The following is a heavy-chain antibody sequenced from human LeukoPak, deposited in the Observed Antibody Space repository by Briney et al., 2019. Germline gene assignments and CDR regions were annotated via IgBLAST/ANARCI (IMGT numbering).Heavy chain of an antibody. D-gene: IGHD2-21*02. Sequence: GGSLRLSCAASGFTVSSNYMSWVRQAPGKGLEWVSIIYSGGDTYSADSVKGRFTISRDHSKNSLYLQMNSLRAEDTAVYYCARGRKYMTYTDYWGQGTLVTVSS. CDR1: GFTVSSNY. J-gene: IGHJ4*02. CDR3: ARGRKYMTYTDY. V-gene: IGHV3-53*01. CDR2: IYSGGDT.